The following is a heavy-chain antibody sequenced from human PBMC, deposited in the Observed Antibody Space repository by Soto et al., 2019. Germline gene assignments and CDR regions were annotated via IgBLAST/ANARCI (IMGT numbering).Heavy chain of an antibody. J-gene: IGHJ4*02. CDR3: ARSSITPRLFMYPFDY. Sequence: SETLSLTCAVSGGSITSSSHYWGWIRQPPGKGLECIGNIYYDGNTYYNPSLKSRVTISLDTSKNQFSLRLNSVTAADTAVYYCARSSITPRLFMYPFDYWGQGTLVTVSS. V-gene: IGHV4-39*01. CDR2: IYYDGNT. CDR1: GGSITSSSHY. D-gene: IGHD6-6*01.